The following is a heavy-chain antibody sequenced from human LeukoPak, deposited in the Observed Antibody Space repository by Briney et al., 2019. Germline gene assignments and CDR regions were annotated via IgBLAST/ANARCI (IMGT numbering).Heavy chain of an antibody. J-gene: IGHJ3*01. CDR2: ISWDGGST. CDR3: AKDLFF. V-gene: IGHV3-43*01. CDR1: GFTFDDYT. D-gene: IGHD3-9*01. Sequence: GGSLRLSCAASGFTFDDYTMHWVRQAPGKGLEWVSLISWDGGSTYYADSVKGRFTISRDNSRYTLYLQMYSLTPDDTAVYYCAKDLFFWGKGTVVTVSS.